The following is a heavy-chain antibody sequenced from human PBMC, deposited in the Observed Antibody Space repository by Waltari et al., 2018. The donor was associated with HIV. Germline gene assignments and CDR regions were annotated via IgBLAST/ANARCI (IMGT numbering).Heavy chain of an antibody. Sequence: QVQLVQSGAEVKKPGSSVKVSCKASGGTFSSYAISWVGQASGRGLEWMGRIIPSIGIANYEQYFQGRVTITADKSTSTAYMELSSLRSEDTAVYYCARVVEIATTTYYYYGMDVWGQVTTVTVSS. D-gene: IGHD1-1*01. CDR3: ARVVEIATTTYYYYGMDV. CDR1: GGTFSSYA. V-gene: IGHV1-69*04. J-gene: IGHJ6*02. CDR2: IIPSIGIA.